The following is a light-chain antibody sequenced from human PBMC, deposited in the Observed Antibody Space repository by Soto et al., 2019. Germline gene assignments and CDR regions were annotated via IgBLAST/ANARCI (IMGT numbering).Light chain of an antibody. V-gene: IGLV2-14*01. CDR1: SSDVGAYNS. J-gene: IGLJ1*01. Sequence: QSVLTQPASVSGSPGQSITISCTGTSSDVGAYNSVAWYQHNPGEVPKLMIYDVTNRPSGVSSRFSGSKSGNTASLSISGLQAEDEADYYCSSLTSGSTLVFGTGTKLTVL. CDR3: SSLTSGSTLV. CDR2: DVT.